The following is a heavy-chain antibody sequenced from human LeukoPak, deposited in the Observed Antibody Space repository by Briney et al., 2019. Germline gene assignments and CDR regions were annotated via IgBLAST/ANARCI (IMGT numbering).Heavy chain of an antibody. V-gene: IGHV1-18*01. Sequence: ASVKVSCKASGYTFTSYGISWVRQAPGQGLEWMGWISAYNGNTNYAQKLQGRVTMTTDTSTSTAYMELRSLRSDDTAVYYCARVNVLRYFDWLSTYFDYWGQGTLVTVSS. CDR3: ARVNVLRYFDWLSTYFDY. D-gene: IGHD3-9*01. J-gene: IGHJ4*02. CDR2: ISAYNGNT. CDR1: GYTFTSYG.